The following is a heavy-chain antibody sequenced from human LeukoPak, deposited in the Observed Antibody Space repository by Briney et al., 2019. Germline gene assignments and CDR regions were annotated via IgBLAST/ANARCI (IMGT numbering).Heavy chain of an antibody. CDR1: GYTFTGYY. CDR2: INPNSGGT. J-gene: IGHJ4*02. D-gene: IGHD6-13*01. V-gene: IGHV1-2*06. Sequence: ASVKVSCKASGYTFTGYYMHWVRQAPGQGLEWMGRINPNSGGTNYAQKFQGRVTMTRDTSISTAYMELSRLRSDDTAMYYCARQKGGSSFHNLDECGQGTLVSVSS. CDR3: ARQKGGSSFHNLDE.